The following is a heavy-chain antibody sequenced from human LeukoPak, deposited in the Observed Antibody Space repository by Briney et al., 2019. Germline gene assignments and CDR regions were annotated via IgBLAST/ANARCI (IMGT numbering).Heavy chain of an antibody. V-gene: IGHV4-39*01. Sequence: SETLSLTCTVSGVSISSSNSYWGWIRQPPGKGLEWIGSIYYSGNTYYNASLKSQVSISIDTSKNQFSLRLTSVTAADTAVYYCARSDGYGLVGIWGQGTMVTVSS. D-gene: IGHD3-10*01. CDR2: IYYSGNT. CDR3: ARSDGYGLVGI. CDR1: GVSISSSNSY. J-gene: IGHJ3*02.